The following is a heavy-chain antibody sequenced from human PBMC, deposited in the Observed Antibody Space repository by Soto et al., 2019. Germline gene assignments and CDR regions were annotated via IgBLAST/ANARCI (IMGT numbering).Heavy chain of an antibody. D-gene: IGHD6-6*01. Sequence: QPGGSLRLSCAASGFTFSSYAMSWVRQAPGKGLEWVSAISGSGGSTYYADSVKGRFTISRDNSKNTLYLQMNSLRAEDTAVYYCAKGHLAALTYGSVFDYWGQGTLVTVSS. CDR3: AKGHLAALTYGSVFDY. CDR2: ISGSGGST. V-gene: IGHV3-23*01. J-gene: IGHJ4*02. CDR1: GFTFSSYA.